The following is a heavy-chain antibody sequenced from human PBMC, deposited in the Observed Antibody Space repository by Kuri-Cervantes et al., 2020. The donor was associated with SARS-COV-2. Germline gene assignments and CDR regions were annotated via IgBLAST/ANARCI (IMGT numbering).Heavy chain of an antibody. Sequence: GESLKISCEASGFTFVSHAMHWVRQAPGKGLEWVAVISYDGSNKYYADSVKGRFTISRDNSKNTLYLQMNSLGAEDTAVYYCARDLNRYSSSWGAFDIWGQGTRVTVSS. D-gene: IGHD6-13*01. CDR1: GFTFVSHA. V-gene: IGHV3-30*04. CDR3: ARDLNRYSSSWGAFDI. CDR2: ISYDGSNK. J-gene: IGHJ3*02.